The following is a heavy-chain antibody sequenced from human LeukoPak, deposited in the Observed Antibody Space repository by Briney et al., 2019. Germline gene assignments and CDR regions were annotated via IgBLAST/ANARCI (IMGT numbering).Heavy chain of an antibody. Sequence: SETLSLTCAVYGGSFSGYYWSWIRQPPGKGLEWIGEINHSGSTNYNPSLKSRVTISVDTSKNQFSPKLSSVTAADTAVYYCARARTPLTYYYYMDVWGKGTTVTVSS. CDR1: GGSFSGYY. J-gene: IGHJ6*03. V-gene: IGHV4-34*01. CDR2: INHSGST. CDR3: ARARTPLTYYYYMDV.